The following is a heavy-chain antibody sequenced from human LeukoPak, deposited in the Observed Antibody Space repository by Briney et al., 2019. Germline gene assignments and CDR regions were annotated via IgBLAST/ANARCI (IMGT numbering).Heavy chain of an antibody. D-gene: IGHD6-13*01. J-gene: IGHJ6*03. CDR3: ARGGLAAAGTWYYYYMDV. V-gene: IGHV3-23*01. Sequence: PGGTLRLSCAASGFTFSNYAMNWVRQAPGKGLEWVSSISGSGGNTYYADSVKGRFTISRDNSKNTLFLQMNSLRAEDTAVYYCARGGLAAAGTWYYYYMDVWGKGTTVTVSS. CDR1: GFTFSNYA. CDR2: ISGSGGNT.